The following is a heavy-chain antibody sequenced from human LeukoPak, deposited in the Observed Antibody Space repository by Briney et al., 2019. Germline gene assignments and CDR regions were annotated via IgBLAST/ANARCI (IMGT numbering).Heavy chain of an antibody. D-gene: IGHD5-12*01. Sequence: SETLSVSCTVSGGSINSSSYYWGWIRQPPGKGMEWIGRIYYSGSTYYNPSLKSRVTISVDTSKNQFSLKLSSVTAADTAVYYCARDRGYSGYDNGLFDYWGQGTLVTVSS. V-gene: IGHV4-39*07. CDR3: ARDRGYSGYDNGLFDY. CDR2: IYYSGST. J-gene: IGHJ4*02. CDR1: GGSINSSSYY.